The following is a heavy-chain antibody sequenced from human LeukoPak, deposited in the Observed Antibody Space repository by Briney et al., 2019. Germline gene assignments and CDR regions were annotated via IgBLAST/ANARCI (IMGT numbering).Heavy chain of an antibody. Sequence: SETLSLTCTVSGVSMSAYQWSWVRQSPEKGLEWIGCINTKGETSYNPSLKSRVTTSVDTSKSQFSLRLTSVTAADTAVYYCATSNDAKIAPFDYWGQGTLVTVSS. CDR2: INTKGET. J-gene: IGHJ4*02. V-gene: IGHV4-4*09. CDR1: GVSMSAYQ. CDR3: ATSNDAKIAPFDY. D-gene: IGHD2-21*01.